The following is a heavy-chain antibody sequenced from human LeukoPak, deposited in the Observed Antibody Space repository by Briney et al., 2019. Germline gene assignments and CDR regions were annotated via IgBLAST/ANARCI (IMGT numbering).Heavy chain of an antibody. J-gene: IGHJ4*02. CDR3: SKDRRWCLGELSLYGPLDY. D-gene: IGHD3-16*02. CDR1: GFTFSDYY. V-gene: IGHV3-11*04. Sequence: GGSLRLSCAASGFTFSDYYMSWIRQAPGKGLEWVSYISSSGSTIYYADSVKGRFTISRDNSKNTVYLQMNSLRAEDTAVYYCSKDRRWCLGELSLYGPLDYWGQGTLVTVSS. CDR2: ISSSGSTI.